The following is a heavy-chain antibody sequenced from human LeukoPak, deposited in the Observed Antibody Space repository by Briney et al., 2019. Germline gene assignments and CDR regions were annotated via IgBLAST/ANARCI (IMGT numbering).Heavy chain of an antibody. CDR1: GFSFSNFX. CDR3: AKGHSTSSFNYYLMDV. Sequence: GGSLRLSCAXSGFSFSNFXXXXXXXAPXXXXXXXXXXPDSAMSTYYADSGKGRFTISRDDSANTLFLQMNTLRAEDTAVYYCAKGHSTSSFNYYLMDVWGQGTTVTVSS. J-gene: IGHJ6*02. V-gene: IGHV3-23*01. CDR2: XPDSAMST. D-gene: IGHD6-6*01.